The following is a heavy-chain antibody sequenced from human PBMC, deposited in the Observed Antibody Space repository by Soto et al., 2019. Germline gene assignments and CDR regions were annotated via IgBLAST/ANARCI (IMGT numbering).Heavy chain of an antibody. Sequence: ASVKVSCRASGYTLTSYYLHWVRQAPGQGPEWMGIINPSGGITNDAQKFQDRVTMTSDTSTSTVYMELSSLRSEDTAVYYCARGISTNRYYYYYGMDVWGQGTTVTVSS. CDR3: ARGISTNRYYYYYGMDV. J-gene: IGHJ6*02. V-gene: IGHV1-46*01. CDR1: GYTLTSYY. CDR2: INPSGGIT. D-gene: IGHD2-8*01.